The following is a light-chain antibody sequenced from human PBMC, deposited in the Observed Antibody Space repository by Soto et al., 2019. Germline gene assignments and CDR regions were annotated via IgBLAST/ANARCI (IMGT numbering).Light chain of an antibody. CDR3: QQYNSYFGRT. CDR1: QGITSY. Sequence: IQLTQSPSSLSASFGDSVTITCRASQGITSYLAWYQQKPGKAPNLLIYGASTLQSGVPSRFSGSGSGTDFTLTINSLQAEDFATYYCQQYNSYFGRTFGQGTKVDIK. CDR2: GAS. J-gene: IGKJ1*01. V-gene: IGKV1-9*01.